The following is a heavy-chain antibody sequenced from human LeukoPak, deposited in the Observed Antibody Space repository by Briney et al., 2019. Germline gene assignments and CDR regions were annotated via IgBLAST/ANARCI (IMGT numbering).Heavy chain of an antibody. CDR1: GGSISSLY. Sequence: SETLSLTCSVSGGSISSLYWSWIRQPPGKGLEWIGYIYRTGSTNYNPSFRGRVTMFVDMSKNQFSLRLSSVTAADAAVYYCARHRAYSSSSPFDYWGQGTLVTVSS. CDR2: IYRTGST. V-gene: IGHV4-59*08. J-gene: IGHJ4*02. CDR3: ARHRAYSSSSPFDY. D-gene: IGHD6-6*01.